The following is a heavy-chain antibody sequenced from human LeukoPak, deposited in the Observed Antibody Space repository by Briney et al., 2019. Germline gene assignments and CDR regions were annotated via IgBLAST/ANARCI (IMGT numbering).Heavy chain of an antibody. V-gene: IGHV4-59*08. CDR3: ARHLGYYDNSRGYWRDAFDI. CDR1: GDSITNYF. D-gene: IGHD3-22*01. J-gene: IGHJ3*02. CDR2: ISYSIST. Sequence: SETLSLTCTVSGDSITNYFWNWIRQPTGKGLEWIGYISYSISTNYAPSLKSRVTISVDMSKNQFSLRLNSVTAADTAMYYCARHLGYYDNSRGYWRDAFDIWGRGTMVTVSS.